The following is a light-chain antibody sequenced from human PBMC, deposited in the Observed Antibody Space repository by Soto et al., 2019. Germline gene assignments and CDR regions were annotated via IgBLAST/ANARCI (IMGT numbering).Light chain of an antibody. V-gene: IGKV1-39*01. Sequence: DIQMTQSPSSLSASVGDRVTITCRASESISRHLNWYQQKPGKAPKLLIYAASSLQNGVPSRFSGSGSGTVFTLTISNLQPEDFATYYCQQSYSTLSITFGQGTRLEIK. CDR2: AAS. CDR3: QQSYSTLSIT. J-gene: IGKJ5*01. CDR1: ESISRH.